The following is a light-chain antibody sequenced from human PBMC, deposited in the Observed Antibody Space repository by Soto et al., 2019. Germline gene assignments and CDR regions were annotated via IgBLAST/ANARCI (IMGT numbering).Light chain of an antibody. CDR3: SSYAGSNNFVA. J-gene: IGLJ2*01. V-gene: IGLV2-8*01. CDR1: SSDVGGYNY. CDR2: EVI. Sequence: QSVLTQPPSASGSPGQSVTISCTGTSSDVGGYNYVSWYQQHPGKAPKLMIYEVIRRPSGVPDRFSGSKSGNTASLTVSGLQAEDEGDYYCSSYAGSNNFVALGGGTKVTVL.